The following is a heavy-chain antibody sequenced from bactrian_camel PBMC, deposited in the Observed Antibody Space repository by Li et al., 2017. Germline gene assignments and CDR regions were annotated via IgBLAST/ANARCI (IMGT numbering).Heavy chain of an antibody. Sequence: HVQLVESGGGSAQAGGSLRLSCAGTGKIEDLACMGWFRQVPGKQREGVAALLTGTGATFYAHSVKGRFTISREAALRTVNLQMDNLKPEDSAVYYCAARTHFAAAAGPWDHYGFWGQGTQVTVS. D-gene: IGHD6*01. CDR3: AARTHFAAAAGPWDHYGF. CDR1: GKIEDLAC. CDR2: LLTGTGAT. J-gene: IGHJ6*01. V-gene: IGHV3S54*01.